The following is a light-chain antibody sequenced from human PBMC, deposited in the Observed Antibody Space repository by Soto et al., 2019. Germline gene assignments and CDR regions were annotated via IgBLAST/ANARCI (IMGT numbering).Light chain of an antibody. CDR1: SGSIASNY. V-gene: IGLV6-57*02. CDR2: EDN. J-gene: IGLJ2*01. Sequence: NFMLTQPHSVSESPGKTVTISCTGSSGSIASNYVQWYQQRPGSASTTVIYEDNQRPSGVPDRFSGSIDSSSNSASLTISGLKTEDEADYYCQSYDSSNHVVFGGGTKLTV. CDR3: QSYDSSNHVV.